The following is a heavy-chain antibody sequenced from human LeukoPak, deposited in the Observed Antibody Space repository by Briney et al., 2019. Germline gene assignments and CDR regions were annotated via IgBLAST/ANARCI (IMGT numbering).Heavy chain of an antibody. CDR1: GFTFSNAW. V-gene: IGHV3-15*04. J-gene: IGHJ4*02. CDR2: IESKTDGGTT. Sequence: GGSLRLSCAASGFTFSNAWMSWVRQAPGKGLEWVSRIESKTDGGTTDYAAPVKGRFTISRDDSKNTLYLQMNSLKTEDTAVYYCTTGEVVEAATQSHYWGQGTLVTVSS. CDR3: TTGEVVEAATQSHY. D-gene: IGHD2-15*01.